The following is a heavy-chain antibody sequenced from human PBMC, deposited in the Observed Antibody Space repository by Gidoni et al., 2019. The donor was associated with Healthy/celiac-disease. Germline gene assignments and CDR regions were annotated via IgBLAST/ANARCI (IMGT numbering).Heavy chain of an antibody. J-gene: IGHJ3*02. CDR1: GFSLSTSGMC. V-gene: IGHV2-70*01. CDR3: ALIVVQNDDAFDI. D-gene: IGHD3-10*02. Sequence: QVTLRESGPALLKPTQTLTLTCTFSGFSLSTSGMCVSCINKHPGKALDWLALIDWDDDKYYSTSLKTRLIISKDTSKIHVVLTMTNMVPLYTATYYCALIVVQNDDAFDIWGQGTMVTVFS. CDR2: IDWDDDK.